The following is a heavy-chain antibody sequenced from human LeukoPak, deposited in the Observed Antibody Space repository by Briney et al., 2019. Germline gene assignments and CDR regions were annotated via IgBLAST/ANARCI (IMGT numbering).Heavy chain of an antibody. CDR2: IYYSGST. Sequence: PSETPSLTCTVSGGSISSSSYYWGWIRQPPGKGLEWIGSIYYSGSTYYNPSLKSRVTISVDTSKNQFSLKLSSVTATDTAVFYCARQYTGIDSWGQGTLVTVSS. J-gene: IGHJ4*02. CDR3: ARQYTGIDS. CDR1: GGSISSSSYY. V-gene: IGHV4-39*01. D-gene: IGHD2-2*02.